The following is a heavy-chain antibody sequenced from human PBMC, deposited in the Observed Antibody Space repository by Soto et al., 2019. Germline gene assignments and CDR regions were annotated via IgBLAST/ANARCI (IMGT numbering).Heavy chain of an antibody. Sequence: GGSLRLSCAASGFTFSSYAMSWVRQAPGKGLEWVSAISGSGGSTYYADSVKGRFTISRDNSKNTLYLQMNSLRAEDTAVYYCAKDSVSSVVVVAAAYNWFDPWGQGTLVTVSS. V-gene: IGHV3-23*01. D-gene: IGHD2-15*01. CDR3: AKDSVSSVVVVAAAYNWFDP. CDR2: ISGSGGST. J-gene: IGHJ5*02. CDR1: GFTFSSYA.